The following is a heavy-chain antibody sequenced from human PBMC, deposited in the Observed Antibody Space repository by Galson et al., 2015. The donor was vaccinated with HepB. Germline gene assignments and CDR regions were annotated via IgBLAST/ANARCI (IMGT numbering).Heavy chain of an antibody. J-gene: IGHJ4*02. CDR1: GYTFTSCG. CDR2: ISAYNGHT. CDR3: ARALFRTPTAAGMVSGAY. V-gene: IGHV1-18*04. Sequence: SVKVSCKASGYTFTSCGFGWVRQAPGQGLEWMGWISAYNGHTNYTQKLQGRVTMTTDTSTSTAYMELRSLRSDDTAVYYCARALFRTPTAAGMVSGAYWGQGTLVTVSS. D-gene: IGHD6-13*01.